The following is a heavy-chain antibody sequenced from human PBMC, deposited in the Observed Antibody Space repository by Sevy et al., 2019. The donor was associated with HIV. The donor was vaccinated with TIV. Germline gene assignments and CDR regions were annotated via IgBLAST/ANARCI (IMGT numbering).Heavy chain of an antibody. CDR1: GFTFSSYS. V-gene: IGHV3-48*02. J-gene: IGHJ4*02. CDR3: ARDFHNYYDSSGSGDY. Sequence: GGSLRLSCAASGFTFSSYSMNWVRQAPGKGLEWVSYISSSSSTIYSAGSVKGRFTISRDNAKNSLYLQMNSLRDEDTAEYYCARDFHNYYDSSGSGDYWGQGTLVTVSS. CDR2: ISSSSSTI. D-gene: IGHD3-22*01.